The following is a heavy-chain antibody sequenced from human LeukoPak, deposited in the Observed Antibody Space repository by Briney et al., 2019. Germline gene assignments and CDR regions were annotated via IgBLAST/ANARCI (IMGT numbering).Heavy chain of an antibody. J-gene: IGHJ4*02. V-gene: IGHV1-18*04. CDR1: GYTFTSYG. D-gene: IGHD2-15*01. CDR2: ISAYNGNT. CDR3: ARDGLEAATLDFADY. Sequence: ASVKVSCKASGYTFTSYGISWVRQAPGQGLEWMGWISAYNGNTNYAQKLQGRVTMTTDTSTSTAYMELRSLRSDDTAVYYCARDGLEAATLDFADYWGQGTLVTVSS.